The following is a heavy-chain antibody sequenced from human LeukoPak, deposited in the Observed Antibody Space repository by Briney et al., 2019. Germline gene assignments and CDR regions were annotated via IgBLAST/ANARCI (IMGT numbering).Heavy chain of an antibody. D-gene: IGHD3-22*01. Sequence: PGGSLRLSCAASGFTFSSYSMNWVRQAPGKGLEWVSSISSSSSYIYYADSVKGRFTISRDNAKNSLYLQMNSLRAEDTAVYYCAREAIYDSSGYHLFDYWGQGTLVTVSS. CDR3: AREAIYDSSGYHLFDY. J-gene: IGHJ4*02. CDR2: ISSSSSYI. V-gene: IGHV3-21*01. CDR1: GFTFSSYS.